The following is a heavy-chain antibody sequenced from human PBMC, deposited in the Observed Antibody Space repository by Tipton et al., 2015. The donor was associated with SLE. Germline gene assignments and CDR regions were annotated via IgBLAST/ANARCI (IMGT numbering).Heavy chain of an antibody. D-gene: IGHD3-22*01. Sequence: TLSLTCTVSGGSISSIIYYWGWIRQPPGKGLEWIGYIYYSGITHYNPSLKSRLSISVDTSKNQFSLKLSSVTAADTAVYYCARDSFQHYYDLAFDIWGQGTMVTVSS. V-gene: IGHV4-39*07. J-gene: IGHJ3*02. CDR1: GGSISSIIYY. CDR2: IYYSGIT. CDR3: ARDSFQHYYDLAFDI.